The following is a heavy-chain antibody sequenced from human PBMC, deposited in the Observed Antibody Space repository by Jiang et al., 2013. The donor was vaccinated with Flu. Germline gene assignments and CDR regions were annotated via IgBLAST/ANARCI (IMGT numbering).Heavy chain of an antibody. V-gene: IGHV3-23*01. CDR2: ISGSAGST. J-gene: IGHJ4*02. Sequence: VQLLESGGALVQPGGSLRLSCAASGFTFSSYAMNWVRQAPGKGLEWVSTISGSAGSTYFADSVKGRFTISRDNFKNTLYLQMNNLRAEDTAVYYCARGIGYSSGLYLDYWGQGTLVTVSS. D-gene: IGHD5-18*01. CDR3: ARGIGYSSGLYLDY. CDR1: GFTFSSYA.